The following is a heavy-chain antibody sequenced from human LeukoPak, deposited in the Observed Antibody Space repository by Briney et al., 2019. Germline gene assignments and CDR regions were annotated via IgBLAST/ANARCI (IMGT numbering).Heavy chain of an antibody. CDR2: MNPNSGGT. V-gene: IGHV1-2*02. J-gene: IGHJ6*02. CDR1: GYTFTSYD. Sequence: ASVKVSCKASGYTFTSYDINWVRQATGQGLEWMGWMNPNSGGTNYAQKFQGRVTMTRDTSISTAYMELSRLRSDDTAVYYCARDLIDDFWSGYYSNYYYYGMDVWGQGTTVTVSS. D-gene: IGHD3-3*01. CDR3: ARDLIDDFWSGYYSNYYYYGMDV.